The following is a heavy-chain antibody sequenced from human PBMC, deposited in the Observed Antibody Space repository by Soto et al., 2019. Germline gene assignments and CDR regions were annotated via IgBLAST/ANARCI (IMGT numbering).Heavy chain of an antibody. CDR3: ARETAGILNWFDP. D-gene: IGHD6-13*01. V-gene: IGHV4-31*03. CDR2: IYYSGST. Sequence: QVQLQESGPGLVKPSQTLSLTCTVSGGSISSGGYYWSRIRQHPGKGLEWIGYIYYSGSTYYNPSLQSRLTISVDPSKNQFSLKLGSGTAADKAVYYCARETAGILNWFDPWGQGTLVTVSS. J-gene: IGHJ5*02. CDR1: GGSISSGGYY.